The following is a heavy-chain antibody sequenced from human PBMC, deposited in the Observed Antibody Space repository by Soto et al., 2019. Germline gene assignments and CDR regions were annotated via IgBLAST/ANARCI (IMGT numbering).Heavy chain of an antibody. CDR2: IYYSGIT. CDR3: AREDSWYFDL. V-gene: IGHV4-31*03. CDR1: GGSISSCGYY. Sequence: PSETLSLTCTVSGGSISSCGYYWSLIRQHPGKGLEWIGYIYYSGITYYNPSLKSRVTISVDTSKNQFSLKLSSVTAADTAVYYCAREDSWYFDLWGRGTLVTVSS. J-gene: IGHJ2*01. D-gene: IGHD2-15*01.